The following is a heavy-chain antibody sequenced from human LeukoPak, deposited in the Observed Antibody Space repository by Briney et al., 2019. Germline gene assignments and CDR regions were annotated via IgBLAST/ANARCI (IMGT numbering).Heavy chain of an antibody. Sequence: SETLSLTCAVYGGSFSGYYWSWIRQPPGKGLEWIGEINHSGSTNYNPSLKSRVTISVDTSKNQLSLKLSSVTAADTAVYYCARGGVTLTYWGQGTLVTVSS. CDR1: GGSFSGYY. CDR2: INHSGST. D-gene: IGHD2-21*02. CDR3: ARGGVTLTY. J-gene: IGHJ4*02. V-gene: IGHV4-34*01.